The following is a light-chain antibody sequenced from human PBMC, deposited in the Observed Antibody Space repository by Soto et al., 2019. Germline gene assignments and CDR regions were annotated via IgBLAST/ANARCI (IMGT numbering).Light chain of an antibody. V-gene: IGLV2-11*01. Sequence: QSALTQPRSVSGSPGQSVTISCTGTSSDVGVYNYVSWYQQHPGKAPKLIIYDVTKRPSGVPDRFSGSKSANTASLIITGLQADDEADYYCQSYDASLRGSGVFGTGTKLTVL. CDR3: QSYDASLRGSGV. J-gene: IGLJ1*01. CDR1: SSDVGVYNY. CDR2: DVT.